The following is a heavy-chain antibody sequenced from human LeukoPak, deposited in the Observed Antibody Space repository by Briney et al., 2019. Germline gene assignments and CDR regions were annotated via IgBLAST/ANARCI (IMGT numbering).Heavy chain of an antibody. J-gene: IGHJ5*02. CDR1: GYRFTDSY. CDR2: INPSTGDT. CDR3: VSAYDQ. Sequence: ASVKVSCKASGYRFTDSYMHWVRQAPGQGFEWMGWINPSTGDTKYAKMFQDRVTLTTGASINTAYMELSGLRPADTAVYFCVSAYDQWGQGTLVTVSS. V-gene: IGHV1-2*02.